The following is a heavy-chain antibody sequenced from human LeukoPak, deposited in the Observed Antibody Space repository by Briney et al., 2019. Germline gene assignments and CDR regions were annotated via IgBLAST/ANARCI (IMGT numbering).Heavy chain of an antibody. CDR1: GFTFSNAW. Sequence: GGSLRLSCAASGFTFSNAWMSWVRQAPGKGLEWVGRIKSKTDDGTTEYSAPVKGRFTISRNDSKNTLYLEMNSLKTEDTAVYYCTAYYYDSGTNDPHRVDSWGQGTLVTASS. CDR2: IKSKTDDGTT. J-gene: IGHJ4*02. V-gene: IGHV3-15*01. D-gene: IGHD3-10*01. CDR3: TAYYYDSGTNDPHRVDS.